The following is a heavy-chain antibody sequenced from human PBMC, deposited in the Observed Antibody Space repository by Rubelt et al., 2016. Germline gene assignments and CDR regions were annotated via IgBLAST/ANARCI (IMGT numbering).Heavy chain of an antibody. V-gene: IGHV4-39*06. CDR1: GGSISSGGSY. CDR2: IYYSGRT. J-gene: IGHJ6*02. Sequence: RVQLQESGPGLVKPSQTLSLTCTVSGGSISSGGSYWSWIRQHPGKGLEWIGSIYYSGRTYDNPSLKSRVTISVDTSKNQLSLKLGSVTAADTAVYYCARVNYAEYYGVDVWGQGTTVTVS. CDR3: ARVNYAEYYGVDV. D-gene: IGHD2-2*01.